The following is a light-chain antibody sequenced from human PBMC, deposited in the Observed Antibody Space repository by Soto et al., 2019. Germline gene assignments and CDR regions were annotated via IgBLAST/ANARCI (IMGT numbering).Light chain of an antibody. V-gene: IGKV3-20*01. CDR3: QQYGSSPRVT. Sequence: EIVLTQSPGTLSLSPGERATLSCRASQSVSSSYLAWYQQKPGQAPRLLIYGASSRATGITARFSGSGSGTDFTLTISRMLPEDFAVYYCQQYGSSPRVTFGPGTKVDIK. CDR2: GAS. J-gene: IGKJ3*01. CDR1: QSVSSSY.